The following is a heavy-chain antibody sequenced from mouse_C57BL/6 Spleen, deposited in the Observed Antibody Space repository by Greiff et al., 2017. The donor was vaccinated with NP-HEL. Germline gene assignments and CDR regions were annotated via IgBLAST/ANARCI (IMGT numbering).Heavy chain of an antibody. CDR1: GYTFTSYW. CDR2: MHPNSGST. V-gene: IGHV1-64*01. Sequence: LQQFGVERGKPGASVKLSCKASGYTFTSYWMHWVKQRPGQGLEWIGMMHPNSGSTNYNEKFKSKATLTVDKSSSTAYMHLSSLTSEDSAVYYCVYGSSSFAYWGQGTLVTVSA. CDR3: VYGSSSFAY. D-gene: IGHD1-1*01. J-gene: IGHJ3*01.